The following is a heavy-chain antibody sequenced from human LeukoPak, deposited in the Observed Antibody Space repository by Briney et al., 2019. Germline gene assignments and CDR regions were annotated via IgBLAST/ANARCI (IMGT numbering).Heavy chain of an antibody. CDR1: GYTFTSYG. CDR3: ARGCGGDCPNAEYFQH. CDR2: INAGNGNT. D-gene: IGHD2-21*02. Sequence: ASVNVSCKASGYTFTSYGISWVRQAPGQGLEWMGWINAGNGNTKHSQKFQGRVTITRDTSASTAYIELSSLRSEDTAVYYCARGCGGDCPNAEYFQHWGQGTLVTVSS. V-gene: IGHV1-3*01. J-gene: IGHJ1*01.